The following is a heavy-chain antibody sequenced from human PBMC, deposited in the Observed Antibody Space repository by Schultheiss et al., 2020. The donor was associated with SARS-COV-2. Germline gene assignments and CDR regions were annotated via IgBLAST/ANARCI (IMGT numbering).Heavy chain of an antibody. D-gene: IGHD5-24*01. J-gene: IGHJ2*01. CDR3: AGSRDGYNNWYFDL. Sequence: GGSLRLSCAASGFTFSSYAMSWVRQAPGKGLEWVSRIDSDGTSTSYADSVKGRFTISRENAKNSLYLQMNSLRAGDTAVYYCAGSRDGYNNWYFDLWGRGTLVTVSS. CDR1: GFTFSSYA. CDR2: IDSDGTST. V-gene: IGHV3-74*01.